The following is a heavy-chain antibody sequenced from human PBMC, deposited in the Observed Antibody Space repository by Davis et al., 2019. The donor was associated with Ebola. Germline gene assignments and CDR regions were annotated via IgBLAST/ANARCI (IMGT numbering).Heavy chain of an antibody. CDR1: GFTFSSYW. CDR2: INSDGSST. V-gene: IGHV3-74*01. Sequence: HTGGSLRLSCAASGFTFSSYWMHWVRQAPGKGLVWVSRINSDGSSTNYADSVKGRFTISRDNSRNTLYLHMNSLRAEDTAVYYCAKEDYWGQGTLVSVSS. J-gene: IGHJ4*02. CDR3: AKEDY.